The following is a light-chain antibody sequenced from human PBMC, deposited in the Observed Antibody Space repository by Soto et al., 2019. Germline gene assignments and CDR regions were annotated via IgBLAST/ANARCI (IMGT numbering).Light chain of an antibody. CDR3: QQYYSYPRA. CDR2: AAS. V-gene: IGKV1-8*01. Sequence: ALRMTQSPSSFSASTGDRVTITCRASQGLSSYLAWYQQKPGKAPKLLIYAASTLQSGVPSRFSGSGSGTDFTLTISCLQSEDFATYSCQQYYSYPRAFGQGTKVDIK. CDR1: QGLSSY. J-gene: IGKJ1*01.